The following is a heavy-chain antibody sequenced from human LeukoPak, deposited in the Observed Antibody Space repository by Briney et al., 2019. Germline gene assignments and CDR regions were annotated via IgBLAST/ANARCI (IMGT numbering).Heavy chain of an antibody. J-gene: IGHJ1*01. Sequence: GASVKVSCKASGYTFTGYYMHWVRQAPGQGLEWMGRINPNSGGTNYAQKFQGRVTMIRDTSISTAYMELSRLRSDDTAVYYCARVPYYDSSGYTEYFQHWGQGTLVTVSS. CDR3: ARVPYYDSSGYTEYFQH. CDR2: INPNSGGT. D-gene: IGHD3-22*01. CDR1: GYTFTGYY. V-gene: IGHV1-2*06.